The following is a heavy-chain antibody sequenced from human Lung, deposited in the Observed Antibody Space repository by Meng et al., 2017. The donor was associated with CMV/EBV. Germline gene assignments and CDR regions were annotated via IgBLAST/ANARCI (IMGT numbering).Heavy chain of an antibody. CDR2: IIPMFGTT. CDR3: ARHAEDYYDSRDFSPSAH. Sequence: SVKVSXKASGGTFSTYVFSWVRQAPGQGLEWLGGIIPMFGTTNYAQKFQGRLTIKADDSTRTAYMDLSSLTSEDTAVYYCARHAEDYYDSRDFSPSAHWGQGXLVTVSS. V-gene: IGHV1-69*13. J-gene: IGHJ4*02. D-gene: IGHD3-22*01. CDR1: GGTFSTYV.